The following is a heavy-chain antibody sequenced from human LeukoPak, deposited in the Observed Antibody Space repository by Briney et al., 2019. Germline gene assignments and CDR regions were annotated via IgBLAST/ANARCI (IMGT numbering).Heavy chain of an antibody. CDR3: AKDHGRYFDWFDY. D-gene: IGHD3-9*01. V-gene: IGHV3-23*01. CDR2: ISGSGGST. Sequence: PGGSLRLSCAASGFTFSNYGMSWVRQAPGKGLEWVSAISGSGGSTYYADSVKGRFTISRDNSKNTLYLQMNSLRAEDTAVYYCAKDHGRYFDWFDYWGQGTLVTVSS. J-gene: IGHJ4*02. CDR1: GFTFSNYG.